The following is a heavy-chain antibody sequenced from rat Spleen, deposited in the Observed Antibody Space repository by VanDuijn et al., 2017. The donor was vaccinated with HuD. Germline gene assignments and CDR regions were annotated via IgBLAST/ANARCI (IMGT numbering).Heavy chain of an antibody. CDR3: ATATMGF. Sequence: EVQLMESGGGLVQPGRSLKLSCVASGFTFNNYWMTWIRQAPGKGLEWVASITNTGRNTYYRDSVKGRFTISRDNGKSTLYLQMDSLRSEDTATYYCATATMGFWGQGVMVTVSS. D-gene: IGHD1-1*01. V-gene: IGHV5-31*01. CDR2: ITNTGRNT. CDR1: GFTFNNYW. J-gene: IGHJ2*01.